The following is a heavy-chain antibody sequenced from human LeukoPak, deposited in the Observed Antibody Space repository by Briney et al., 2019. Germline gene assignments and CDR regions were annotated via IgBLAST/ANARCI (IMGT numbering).Heavy chain of an antibody. CDR2: ISETGGGT. CDR1: GFTFATYA. J-gene: IGHJ4*02. CDR3: DASDF. Sequence: GSLRLSCAASGFTFATYAMGWVRQSPGKGLEWVSTISETGGGTHYANSVRGRFTIPRDNSKNTLYLQMNNLRAEDTAIYYCDASDFWGQGTLVTVSS. V-gene: IGHV3-23*01.